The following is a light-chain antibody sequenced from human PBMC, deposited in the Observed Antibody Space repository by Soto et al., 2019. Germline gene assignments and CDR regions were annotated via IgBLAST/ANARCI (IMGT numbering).Light chain of an antibody. CDR1: QDISTL. J-gene: IGKJ4*01. V-gene: IGKV1D-12*01. CDR3: QHADSFPPT. Sequence: DIEMSKYQSSVSASIGDTVTISCRASQDISTLLAWYQQKPEKAPKLLIYGASTLESGVPSRFSGRGSGADFTLTISSLHPEDFATYFCQHADSFPPTSGGGTKVDIK. CDR2: GAS.